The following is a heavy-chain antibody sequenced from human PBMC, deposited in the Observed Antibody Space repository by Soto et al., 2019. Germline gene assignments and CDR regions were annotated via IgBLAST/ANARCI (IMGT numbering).Heavy chain of an antibody. CDR3: ALVLWGGGHDDAFDI. CDR2: IIPIFGTA. V-gene: IGHV1-69*13. D-gene: IGHD3-16*01. Sequence: SVKVSCKASGGTFSSYAISWVRQAPGQGLEWVGGIIPIFGTANYAQKFQGRVTITADESTSTAYMELSSLRSEDTAVYYCALVLWGGGHDDAFDIWAQGSMVPV. J-gene: IGHJ3*02. CDR1: GGTFSSYA.